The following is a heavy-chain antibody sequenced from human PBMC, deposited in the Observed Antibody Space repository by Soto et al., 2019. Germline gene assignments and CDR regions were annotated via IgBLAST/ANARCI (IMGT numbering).Heavy chain of an antibody. V-gene: IGHV4-59*01. CDR2: LPYSGRT. D-gene: IGHD6-19*01. CDR1: GGSISSGY. CDR3: ARGNGWYFY. Sequence: QVQLQESGPGLVKPSETLSLTCTVSGGSISSGYWSWIRQPPGKGLEWIGYLPYSGRTNYNTSLKSRVTTSIDTSKNHFSLKLSSVTAADTAMYYCARGNGWYFYWGQGALVTVSS. J-gene: IGHJ4*02.